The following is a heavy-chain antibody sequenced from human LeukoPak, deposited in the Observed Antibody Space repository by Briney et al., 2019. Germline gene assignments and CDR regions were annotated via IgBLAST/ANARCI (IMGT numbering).Heavy chain of an antibody. CDR2: ISSSSSTL. V-gene: IGHV3-48*04. Sequence: PGGSLRLSCAASGFAFSSYSMNWVRQAPGKGLEWVSFISSSSSTLYYADSVKGRFTISRDDAKNTLYLQVNSLRAEDTAVYYCARRFGYSIDYWGQGTLVTASS. J-gene: IGHJ4*02. D-gene: IGHD5-12*01. CDR1: GFAFSSYS. CDR3: ARRFGYSIDY.